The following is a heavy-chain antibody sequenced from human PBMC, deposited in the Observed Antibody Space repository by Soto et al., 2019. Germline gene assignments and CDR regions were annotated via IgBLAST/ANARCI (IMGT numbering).Heavy chain of an antibody. J-gene: IGHJ6*02. CDR3: ARDKRFYYYAMDV. CDR1: GGSISSGGYY. V-gene: IGHV4-31*03. CDR2: IYYSGST. Sequence: PSETLSLTCTVSGGSISSGGYYWSWIRQHPGKGLEWIGYIYYSGSTYYNPSLESRVTISVDTSKNQFSLKLSSVTAADTAVYYCARDKRFYYYAMDVWGQGTTVTVSS.